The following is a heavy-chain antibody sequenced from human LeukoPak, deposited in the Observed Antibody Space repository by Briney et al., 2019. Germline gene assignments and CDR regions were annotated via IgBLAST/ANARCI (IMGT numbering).Heavy chain of an antibody. J-gene: IGHJ4*02. CDR3: ARDGNVVYTICLDY. V-gene: IGHV3-21*01. Sequence: GGSLRLSCAASGFTFSSYSMNWVRQAPGKGLEWVSSISSSSSYIYYADSVKGRFTISRDNAKNSLYLQMNSLRAEDTAVYYCARDGNVVYTICLDYWGQGTLVTFS. CDR2: ISSSSSYI. D-gene: IGHD5/OR15-5a*01. CDR1: GFTFSSYS.